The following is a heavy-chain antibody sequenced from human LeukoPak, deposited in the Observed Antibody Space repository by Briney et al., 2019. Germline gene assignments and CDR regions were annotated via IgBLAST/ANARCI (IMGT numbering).Heavy chain of an antibody. V-gene: IGHV1-69*05. CDR3: ARVYGDYDGYYYYYYMDV. J-gene: IGHJ6*03. Sequence: SVKVSCKASGGTFISYAISWVRQAPGQGLEWMGGIIPIFGTANYAQKFQGILTITTDESTSTAYMELSSLRSEDTAVYYCARVYGDYDGYYYYYYMDVWGKGTTVTVSS. D-gene: IGHD4-17*01. CDR1: GGTFISYA. CDR2: IIPIFGTA.